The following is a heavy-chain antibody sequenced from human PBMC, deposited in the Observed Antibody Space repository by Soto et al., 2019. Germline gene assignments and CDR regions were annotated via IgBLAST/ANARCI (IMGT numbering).Heavy chain of an antibody. Sequence: QVQLQESGPGLVKPSQTLSLTCTVSGGSISSGDYYWSWIRQPPGKGLEWIGYIYYSGSTYYNPSLKSRVTISVDTAKNQFSLKLSSVTAADTAVYYCARAFVAGRRNYPIIPFDYWGQGTLVTVSS. CDR3: ARAFVAGRRNYPIIPFDY. D-gene: IGHD1-1*01. V-gene: IGHV4-30-4*01. CDR2: IYYSGST. J-gene: IGHJ4*02. CDR1: GGSISSGDYY.